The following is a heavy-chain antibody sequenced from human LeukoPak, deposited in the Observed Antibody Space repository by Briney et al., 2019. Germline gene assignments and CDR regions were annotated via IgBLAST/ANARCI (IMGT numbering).Heavy chain of an antibody. D-gene: IGHD6-13*01. CDR3: ARDRQQLVRGDYFDY. V-gene: IGHV4-39*07. CDR1: GGSISSSSYY. CDR2: IYYSGST. Sequence: SETLSLTCTVSGGSISSSSYYWGWIRQPPGKGLEWIGSIYYSGSTYYSPSLKSRVTMSVDTSRNQFSLKLSSVTAADTAVYYCARDRQQLVRGDYFDYWGQGTLVTVSS. J-gene: IGHJ4*02.